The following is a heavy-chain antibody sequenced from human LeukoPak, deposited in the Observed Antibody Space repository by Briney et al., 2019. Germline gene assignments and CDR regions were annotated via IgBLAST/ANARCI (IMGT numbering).Heavy chain of an antibody. CDR3: ARARGDSRGYIPYYFDY. V-gene: IGHV3-11*05. J-gene: IGHJ4*02. CDR2: ISSSSSYT. D-gene: IGHD3-22*01. CDR1: GFTFSDYY. Sequence: GGSLRLSCAASGFTFSDYYMSWIRQAPGKGLEWVSYISSSSSYTKYADPVKGRFTISRDNAKKSLYLQMNSLRAEDTAVYYCARARGDSRGYIPYYFDYWGQGTLVTVSS.